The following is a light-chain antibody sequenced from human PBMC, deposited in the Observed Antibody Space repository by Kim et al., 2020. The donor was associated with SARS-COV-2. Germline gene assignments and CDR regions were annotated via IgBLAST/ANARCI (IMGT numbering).Light chain of an antibody. CDR2: LAS. Sequence: DIQMTQSPSTLSASVGDRVTITCRASASIGTWLAWYQQKPGRAPRLLIYLASTLENGVPSRFSGTGSGTEFSLSITSLQPDDFATYYCQHYSRFPYTFGQGTKLEI. J-gene: IGKJ2*01. CDR3: QHYSRFPYT. V-gene: IGKV1-5*03. CDR1: ASIGTW.